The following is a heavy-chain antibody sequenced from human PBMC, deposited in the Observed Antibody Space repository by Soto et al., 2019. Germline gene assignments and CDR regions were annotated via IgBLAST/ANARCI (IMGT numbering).Heavy chain of an antibody. D-gene: IGHD4-17*01. V-gene: IGHV4-39*01. CDR3: ATHPPYGPLDH. J-gene: IGHJ4*02. Sequence: SEVLSLTCTVSSGSTSSSSNHWGWIRQPPGKGLEWIGNIYYSENTYYNPSLKSRVTISVDTSKNQFSLRLTSVTAADTAVYYCATHPPYGPLDHWGQGTLVTVSS. CDR1: SGSTSSSSNH. CDR2: IYYSENT.